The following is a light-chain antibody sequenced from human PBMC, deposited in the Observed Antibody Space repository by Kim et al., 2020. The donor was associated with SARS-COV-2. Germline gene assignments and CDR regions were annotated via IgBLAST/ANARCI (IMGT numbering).Light chain of an antibody. V-gene: IGKV1-27*01. J-gene: IGKJ1*01. CDR2: AAS. Sequence: DIQMTQSPSSLSASVGDRVTITCRASQDISNYLAWFQLMTGKAPKLLIYAASALQPGVPSRFSGSGSGTDFTLTVTSLQPEDVATYYCQKYDSDPRTFGQGTKVDIK. CDR1: QDISNY. CDR3: QKYDSDPRT.